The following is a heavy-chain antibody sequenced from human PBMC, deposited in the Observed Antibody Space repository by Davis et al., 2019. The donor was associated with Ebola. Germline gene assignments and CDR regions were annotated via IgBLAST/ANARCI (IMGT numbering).Heavy chain of an antibody. CDR2: INHSGST. D-gene: IGHD2-2*01. CDR1: GGSISSGGYY. Sequence: PSETLSLTCTVSGGSISSGGYYWSWIRQPPGKGLEWIGEINHSGSTNYNPSLKSRVTISVDTSKNQFSLKLSSVTAADTAVYYCTSGSSTSTLDYWGQGTLVTVSS. J-gene: IGHJ4*02. CDR3: TSGSSTSTLDY. V-gene: IGHV4-39*07.